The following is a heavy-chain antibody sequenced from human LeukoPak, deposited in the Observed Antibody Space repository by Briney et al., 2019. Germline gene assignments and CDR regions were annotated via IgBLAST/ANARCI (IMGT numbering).Heavy chain of an antibody. Sequence: GGFLRLSCAASGFTFSSYWMHWVRQAPGKGLVWVSRINTDGSSTSYADSVKGRFTISRDNAKNTLYLQMNSLRAEDTALYYCAKDMTFRRSGSYDYWGQGTLVTVSS. J-gene: IGHJ4*02. CDR3: AKDMTFRRSGSYDY. CDR1: GFTFSSYW. D-gene: IGHD1-26*01. V-gene: IGHV3-74*01. CDR2: INTDGSST.